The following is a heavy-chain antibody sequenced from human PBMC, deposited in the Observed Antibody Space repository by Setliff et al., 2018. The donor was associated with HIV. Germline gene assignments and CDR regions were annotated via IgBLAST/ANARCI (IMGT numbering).Heavy chain of an antibody. D-gene: IGHD6-13*01. CDR3: ASLLPYSSGWYDFDY. V-gene: IGHV4-39*07. CDR2: TYNSGST. J-gene: IGHJ4*02. Sequence: SETLSLTCTVSGGSISSSSYYWGWIRQSPGKGLEWIGSTYNSGSTYYNPSLKSRVMISVDTSNNQFSLKVISVTAADTAVYYCASLLPYSSGWYDFDYWGQGTLVTVS. CDR1: GGSISSSSYY.